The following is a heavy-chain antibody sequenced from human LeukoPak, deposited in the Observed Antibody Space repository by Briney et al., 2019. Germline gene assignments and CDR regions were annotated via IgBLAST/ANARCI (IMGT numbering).Heavy chain of an antibody. V-gene: IGHV4-59*11. CDR2: VYYSGST. D-gene: IGHD3-22*01. J-gene: IGHJ4*02. CDR1: GGSISSHY. CDR3: ARGKAGDYYDSSGYVDRYFDY. Sequence: SETLSLTCTVSGGSISSHYWSWIRQPPGKGLEWIAYVYYSGSTNYNPSLKSRVTISVDTSKNQFSLKLSSVTAADTAVYYCARGKAGDYYDSSGYVDRYFDYWGQGTLVTVSS.